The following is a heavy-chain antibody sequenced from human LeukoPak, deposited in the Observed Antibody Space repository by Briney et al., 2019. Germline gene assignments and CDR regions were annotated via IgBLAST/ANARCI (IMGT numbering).Heavy chain of an antibody. D-gene: IGHD3-10*01. Sequence: GGPLRLSCAASGFTFDDHAMHWVRQAPGKGLEWVSGISWNSGNIGYADSVKGRFTISRDNAKNSLYLQMNSLRAEDTALYYCAKTPGYATGSAAYFDYWGQGTLVTVSS. CDR2: ISWNSGNI. CDR3: AKTPGYATGSAAYFDY. CDR1: GFTFDDHA. J-gene: IGHJ4*02. V-gene: IGHV3-9*01.